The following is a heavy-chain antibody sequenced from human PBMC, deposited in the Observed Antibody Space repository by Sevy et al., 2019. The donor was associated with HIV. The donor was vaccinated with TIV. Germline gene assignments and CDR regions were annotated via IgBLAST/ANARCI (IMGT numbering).Heavy chain of an antibody. Sequence: GGSLRLSCVASGFMFSTYSMNWVRQAPGKGLEWVSSISSSSSYIYYTDSVNGRFTVSRDNAKNSLSLQMNSLRAEDTAVYYCARDRDGSGSSGGYGMDVWGQGTTVTVSS. V-gene: IGHV3-21*01. CDR1: GFMFSTYS. CDR3: ARDRDGSGSSGGYGMDV. D-gene: IGHD3-10*01. CDR2: ISSSSSYI. J-gene: IGHJ6*02.